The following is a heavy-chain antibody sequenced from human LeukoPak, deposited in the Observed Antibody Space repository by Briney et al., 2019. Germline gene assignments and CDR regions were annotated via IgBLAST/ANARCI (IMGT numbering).Heavy chain of an antibody. D-gene: IGHD2-21*02. CDR2: ISGSSTST. CDR3: AKRKRRIVVVTAVDFFDY. J-gene: IGHJ4*02. Sequence: GGSLRLSCAASGFTFSSYAMSWVRQAPGKGLEWVSLISGSSTSTYCADSVKGRFTISRDNSKNTVYLQMNSLRADDTAIYYCAKRKRRIVVVTAVDFFDYWGQGILVTVSS. V-gene: IGHV3-23*01. CDR1: GFTFSSYA.